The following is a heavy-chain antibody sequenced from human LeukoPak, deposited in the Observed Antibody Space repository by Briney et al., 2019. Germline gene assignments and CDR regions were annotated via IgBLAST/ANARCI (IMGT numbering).Heavy chain of an antibody. CDR3: ARVRRGYSYGAFDY. J-gene: IGHJ4*02. CDR2: IYYSGST. D-gene: IGHD5-18*01. CDR1: GGSISSYY. Sequence: SETLSLTCTVSGGSISSYYWSWIRQPPGKGLEWIGYIYYSGSTNYNPSLKSRVTISVDTSKNQFSLKLSSVTAADTAEYYCARVRRGYSYGAFDYWGQGTLVTVSS. V-gene: IGHV4-59*01.